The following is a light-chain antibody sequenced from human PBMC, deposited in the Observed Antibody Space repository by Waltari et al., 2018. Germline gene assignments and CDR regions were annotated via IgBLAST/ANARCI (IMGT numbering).Light chain of an antibody. V-gene: IGKV3-15*01. Sequence: EIVMMQSPATLSVSPGERATLSCRASQSVSSNLAWYQQKPGQAPRLLIYGASTRATGIPARFGGSGSGTEFTLIISSLQSEDFAVYYCQQYNNWPPTWTFGQGTKVESK. CDR2: GAS. J-gene: IGKJ1*01. CDR3: QQYNNWPPTWT. CDR1: QSVSSN.